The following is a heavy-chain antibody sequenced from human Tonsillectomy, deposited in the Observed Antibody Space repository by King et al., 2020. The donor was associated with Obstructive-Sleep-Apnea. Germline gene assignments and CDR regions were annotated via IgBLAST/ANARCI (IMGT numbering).Heavy chain of an antibody. J-gene: IGHJ4*02. CDR3: ARVTSFDY. Sequence: QLQESGPGLVKPSETLSLTCTVSGGSISSSSYYWGWIRQPPGKGLEWIGSIYYSGSTYYNPSLKSRVTISIDTSKNQFSLKLSSVTAADTAVYYCARVTSFDYWGQGTLVTVSS. V-gene: IGHV4-39*07. CDR1: GGSISSSSYY. CDR2: IYYSGST. D-gene: IGHD1-14*01.